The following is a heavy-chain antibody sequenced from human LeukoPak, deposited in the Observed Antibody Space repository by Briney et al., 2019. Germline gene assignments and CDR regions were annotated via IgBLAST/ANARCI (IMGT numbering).Heavy chain of an antibody. CDR1: GFTFSSYA. D-gene: IGHD6-13*01. Sequence: GGSLRLSCAASGFTFSSYAMHWVRQAPGNGLEWVAVISYDGSNKYYADSVKGRFTISRDNSKNTLYLQMNSLRAEDTAVYYCARERGSSSWYLLRFDYWGQGTLVTVSS. V-gene: IGHV3-30-3*01. J-gene: IGHJ4*02. CDR3: ARERGSSSWYLLRFDY. CDR2: ISYDGSNK.